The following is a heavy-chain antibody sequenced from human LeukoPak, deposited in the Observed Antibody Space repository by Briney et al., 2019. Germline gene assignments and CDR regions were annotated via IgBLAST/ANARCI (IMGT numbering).Heavy chain of an antibody. CDR3: ARDRRYSAFYSFDRYYFDY. CDR1: GFTFSSYW. Sequence: GGSLRLSCAASGFTFSSYWMSWVRQAPGKGLEWVANIKQDGSEKYYVDSVKGRFTISRDNAKNSLYLQMNSLRAEDTAVYYCARDRRYSAFYSFDRYYFDYWGQGTLVTVSS. J-gene: IGHJ4*02. V-gene: IGHV3-7*01. D-gene: IGHD3-9*01. CDR2: IKQDGSEK.